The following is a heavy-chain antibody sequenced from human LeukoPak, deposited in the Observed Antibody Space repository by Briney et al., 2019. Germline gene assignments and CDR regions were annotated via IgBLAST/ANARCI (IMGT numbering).Heavy chain of an antibody. CDR3: AKDTPTTGYHLDS. J-gene: IGHJ4*02. D-gene: IGHD1-1*01. Sequence: PGGSLRLSCAASGFTLRGYGMHWVRQAPGKGLEWVAFIRYDGSDKSYADSVKGRFTISRDNSENTLYLQINSLRVEDTAVYYCAKDTPTTGYHLDSWGQRTLVTVSS. CDR1: GFTLRGYG. V-gene: IGHV3-30*02. CDR2: IRYDGSDK.